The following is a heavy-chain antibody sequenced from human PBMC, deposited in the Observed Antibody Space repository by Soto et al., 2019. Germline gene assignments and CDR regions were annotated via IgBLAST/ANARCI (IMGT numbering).Heavy chain of an antibody. V-gene: IGHV1-69*12. J-gene: IGHJ6*02. CDR2: IIPIFGAP. Sequence: QVQLVQSGAEVKKPGSSVKVSCKASGDTSSSYAISWVRQAPGQGLEWMGGIIPIFGAPNYALKFQGRVTITADESTRPAYMELSSLRAEDTALYYCARSSGTATTPGDYYYALDVWGQGTTVTVSS. D-gene: IGHD1-1*01. CDR3: ARSSGTATTPGDYYYALDV. CDR1: GDTSSSYA.